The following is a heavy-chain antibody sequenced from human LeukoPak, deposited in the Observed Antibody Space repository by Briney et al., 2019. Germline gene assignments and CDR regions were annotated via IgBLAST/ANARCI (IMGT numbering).Heavy chain of an antibody. J-gene: IGHJ4*02. D-gene: IGHD3-10*01. CDR1: GFTFSSSW. CDR3: AKSPYYYGSGSYSPFDY. CDR2: INPDGSVT. V-gene: IGHV3-74*01. Sequence: QPGGSLRLSCAASGFTFSSSWMHWVRQAPGKGLVWVSRINPDGSVTTYVDSVKGRFTISRDNAKNTLYLQLNSLTAEDTAVYYCAKSPYYYGSGSYSPFDYWGQGTLVTVSS.